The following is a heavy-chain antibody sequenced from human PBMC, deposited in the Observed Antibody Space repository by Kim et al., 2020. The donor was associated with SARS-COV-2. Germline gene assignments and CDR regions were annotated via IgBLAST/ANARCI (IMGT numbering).Heavy chain of an antibody. D-gene: IGHD1-26*01. Sequence: GGSLRLSCVASGFTFSTYGMHWVRQAPGKGLEWVALISYDGSNKYYADSVKGRFTISRDNSKNTLYLQMNSLRPEDTAVYYFAKHLRRGVKFYYYGIDV. V-gene: IGHV3-30*18. CDR2: ISYDGSNK. J-gene: IGHJ6*01. CDR3: AKHLRRGVKFYYYGIDV. CDR1: GFTFSTYG.